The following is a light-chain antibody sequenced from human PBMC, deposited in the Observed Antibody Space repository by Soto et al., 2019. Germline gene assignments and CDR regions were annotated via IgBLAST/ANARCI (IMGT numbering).Light chain of an antibody. J-gene: IGLJ1*01. CDR3: GSYTTGANLYV. V-gene: IGLV2-14*03. CDR1: RSDIGAYNF. Sequence: QSVLTQPVSVSGSPGQSITISCTGSRSDIGAYNFVSWYQHHPGKAPKLIIYDVNDRPSGVSNRFSGSKSGNTASLTISGLQAEDEADYYCGSYTTGANLYVFGTGTKVTVL. CDR2: DVN.